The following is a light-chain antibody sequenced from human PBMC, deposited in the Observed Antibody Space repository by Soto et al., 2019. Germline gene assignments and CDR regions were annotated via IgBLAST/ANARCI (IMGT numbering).Light chain of an antibody. J-gene: IGKJ5*01. V-gene: IGKV3D-20*01. CDR2: DGF. Sequence: DIVLPQSPATLSLSPGERATLSCGASQSVSSSRLAWYQQKPALAPRLLIYDGFLRATGIPDRFSGSGSGTDFTLTISRLEPEDFAVYYCQQYGNSPITFGQGTRLENK. CDR3: QQYGNSPIT. CDR1: QSVSSSR.